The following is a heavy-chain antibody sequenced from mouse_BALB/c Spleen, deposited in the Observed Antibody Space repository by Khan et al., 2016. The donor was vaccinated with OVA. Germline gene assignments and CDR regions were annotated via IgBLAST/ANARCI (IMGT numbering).Heavy chain of an antibody. CDR3: ARATYFSGVFDY. J-gene: IGHJ4*01. CDR2: INTYNGEP. Sequence: QVQLMQSGPGLEKPGETVKISCKASGHTFTKYGMNWVKQAPGKGLQWMGGINTYNGEPTYTDYFNGRFALSLDTSASPAYLQINTLTNEDTATDFCARATYFSGVFDYWGQGTSVTVSS. D-gene: IGHD1-1*01. V-gene: IGHV9-3-1*01. CDR1: GHTFTKYG.